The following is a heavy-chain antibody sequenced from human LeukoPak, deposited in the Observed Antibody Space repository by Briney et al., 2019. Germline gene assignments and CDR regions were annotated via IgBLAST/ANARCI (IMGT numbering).Heavy chain of an antibody. Sequence: GSLRLSCAASGFPFSSYAISWVRQPPGKGLEWVSATTGRGCSAYSPDHVTGRFTISSENSTHTLYLPLASLGVEDRTVYYFGKPWIGEFFESWGQGTLVTLSS. V-gene: IGHV3-23*01. D-gene: IGHD3-10*01. CDR3: GKPWIGEFFES. CDR1: GFPFSSYA. J-gene: IGHJ5*01. CDR2: TTGRGCSA.